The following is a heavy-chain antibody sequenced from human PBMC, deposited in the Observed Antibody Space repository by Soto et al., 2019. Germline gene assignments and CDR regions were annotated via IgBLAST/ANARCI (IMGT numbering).Heavy chain of an antibody. D-gene: IGHD5-18*01. CDR3: TRDVVDTHKVGGPDY. V-gene: IGHV1-18*01. Sequence: QVQLVQSGAEVKKPGASVKVSCKASGYIFNAYGISWVRQAPGQGLEWMGWISTNNGNTKYAQRLQGRVTMTTDTSTSTAYMELRGLGSDDTAVYYCTRDVVDTHKVGGPDYWGQGTLVTVSS. CDR1: GYIFNAYG. J-gene: IGHJ4*02. CDR2: ISTNNGNT.